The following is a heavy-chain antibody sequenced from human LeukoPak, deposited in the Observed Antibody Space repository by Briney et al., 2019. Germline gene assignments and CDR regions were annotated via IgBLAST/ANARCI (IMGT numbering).Heavy chain of an antibody. CDR2: ISGGST. CDR3: AKKGVLGYDSSGPGGYYYMDV. Sequence: GGSLRLSCAASGFTVSSNEMSWVRQAPGKGLEWVSSISGGSTYYADSVKGRFTISRDNAKNTLYLQMNSLRAEDTAVYYCAKKGVLGYDSSGPGGYYYMDVWGKGTTVTISS. D-gene: IGHD3-22*01. J-gene: IGHJ6*03. CDR1: GFTVSSNE. V-gene: IGHV3-38-3*01.